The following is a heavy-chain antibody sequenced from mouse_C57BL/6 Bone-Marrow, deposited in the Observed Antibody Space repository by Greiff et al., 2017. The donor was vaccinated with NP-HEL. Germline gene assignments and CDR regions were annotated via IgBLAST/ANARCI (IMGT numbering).Heavy chain of an antibody. J-gene: IGHJ4*01. Sequence: QVQLQQSGAELARPGASVKLSCKASGYTFTSYGISWVKQRTGQGLEWIGEIYPRSGNTYYNEKFKGKATLTADKSSSTAYMELLSLTSEDSAVYFCARVSYYRPMDYWGQGTSVTVSS. CDR3: ARVSYYRPMDY. V-gene: IGHV1-81*01. CDR1: GYTFTSYG. CDR2: IYPRSGNT. D-gene: IGHD2-14*01.